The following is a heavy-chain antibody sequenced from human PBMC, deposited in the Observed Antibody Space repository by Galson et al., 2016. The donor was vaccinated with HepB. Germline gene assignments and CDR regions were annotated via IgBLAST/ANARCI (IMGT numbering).Heavy chain of an antibody. CDR3: ARRFRYTYGPPYGMDV. CDR1: GGSISSSSYY. J-gene: IGHJ6*02. D-gene: IGHD5-18*01. V-gene: IGHV4-39*01. CDR2: IYYSGST. Sequence: VSGGSISSSSYYWGWIRQPPGKGLEWIGSIYYSGSTYYNPSLQSRVAISVDTSKNQFSLKMSSVTAADTAVYYCARRFRYTYGPPYGMDVWGQGTPVTVSS.